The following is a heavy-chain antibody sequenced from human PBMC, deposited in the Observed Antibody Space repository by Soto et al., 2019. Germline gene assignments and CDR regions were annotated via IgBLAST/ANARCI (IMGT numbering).Heavy chain of an antibody. CDR3: ARRHLAVAVSPWFDP. Sequence: QVTLKESGPVLVKPTETLTLRCTVSGLSITDSEMGVSWIRQPPGQPLEWLAHFDSSGEKSYRTFLKSRLAISKDPSKSQIVLTLTNMDPADTATYYCARRHLAVAVSPWFDPWGQGIPVTVSS. CDR2: FDSSGEK. CDR1: GLSITDSEMG. J-gene: IGHJ5*02. V-gene: IGHV2-26*01. D-gene: IGHD6-19*01.